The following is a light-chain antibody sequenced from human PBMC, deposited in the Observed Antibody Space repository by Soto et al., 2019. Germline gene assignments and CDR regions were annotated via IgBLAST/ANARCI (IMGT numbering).Light chain of an antibody. CDR1: QNVSSN. J-gene: IGKJ1*01. CDR3: QQYNKWPRT. Sequence: EFVLTQSPGTLSLSPGERATLSCRASQNVSSNLAWYQQKPGQAPRLLIYGASTRATGIPARFSGSGSGAEFTLTMSSLQSEDFAVYYCQQYNKWPRTFGQGTKVDI. V-gene: IGKV3-15*01. CDR2: GAS.